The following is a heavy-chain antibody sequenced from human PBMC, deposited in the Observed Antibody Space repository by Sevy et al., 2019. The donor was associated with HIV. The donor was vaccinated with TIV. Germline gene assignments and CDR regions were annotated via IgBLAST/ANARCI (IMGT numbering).Heavy chain of an antibody. D-gene: IGHD2-8*02. CDR1: GFTFSNYG. Sequence: GGSLSLSCAASGFTFSNYGMHWVRQTPGQGLEWVAFIPYDGSNEYYADSVKGRFTISRDNSKNMLYLQMNSLRTEDTAVYYCSRDRKVVLVVYAIPFDAFDIWGQGTTVTVSS. J-gene: IGHJ3*02. CDR3: SRDRKVVLVVYAIPFDAFDI. V-gene: IGHV3-30*02. CDR2: IPYDGSNE.